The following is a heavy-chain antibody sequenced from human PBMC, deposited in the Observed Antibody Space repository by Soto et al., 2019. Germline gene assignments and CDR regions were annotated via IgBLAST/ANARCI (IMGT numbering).Heavy chain of an antibody. D-gene: IGHD3-10*01. J-gene: IGHJ4*02. V-gene: IGHV1-69*01. CDR3: AITMVRGVIPPPDY. Sequence: QVQLVQSGAEVKKPGSSVKVSCKASGGTFSSYAISWVRQAPGQGLEWMGGIIPIFGTANYAQKFQGRVTIAEDESTSTAYMELSSLRSQDTAVYYCAITMVRGVIPPPDYWGQGTLVTVSS. CDR1: GGTFSSYA. CDR2: IIPIFGTA.